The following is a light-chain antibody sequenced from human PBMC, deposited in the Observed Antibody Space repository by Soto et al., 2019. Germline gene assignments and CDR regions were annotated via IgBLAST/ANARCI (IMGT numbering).Light chain of an antibody. CDR2: DAS. CDR3: QQRAIWVT. Sequence: EIVLTQSPATLSLSPGERATLSCRASQSVSSYLGWFQQKPGQAPRLLIYDASNRATGIPARFSGSGSGTAFTLTISSLEPEDSAVYYCQQRAIWVTFGQGTRLEIK. CDR1: QSVSSY. J-gene: IGKJ5*01. V-gene: IGKV3-11*01.